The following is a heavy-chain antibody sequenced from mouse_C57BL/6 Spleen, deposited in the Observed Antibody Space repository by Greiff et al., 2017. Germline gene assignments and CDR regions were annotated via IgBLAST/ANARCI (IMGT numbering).Heavy chain of an antibody. V-gene: IGHV3-1*01. Sequence: EVMLVESGPGMVKPSQSLSLTCTVTGYSITSGYDWHWIRHFPGNKLEWMGYISYSGSTNYNPSLKSRISITHDTSKNHFFLKLNSVTTEDTATYYCARDGYYELDYWGQGTTLTVSS. D-gene: IGHD2-3*01. J-gene: IGHJ2*01. CDR2: ISYSGST. CDR1: GYSITSGYD. CDR3: ARDGYYELDY.